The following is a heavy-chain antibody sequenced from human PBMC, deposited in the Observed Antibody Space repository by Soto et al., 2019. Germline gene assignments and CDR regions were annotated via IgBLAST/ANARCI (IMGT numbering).Heavy chain of an antibody. CDR1: GGTFSSYT. CDR2: IIPLFGSA. V-gene: IGHV1-69*12. Sequence: QVQLVQSGAEVKKPGSSVKVSCKASGGTFSSYTITWVRQAPGQGLEWLGGIIPLFGSANYAQRFQGRVTITADESTNTAYMELSRLRSEDTAVYYCATRDYDYYGMDVWGQGTTVTVSS. CDR3: ATRDYDYYGMDV. J-gene: IGHJ6*02.